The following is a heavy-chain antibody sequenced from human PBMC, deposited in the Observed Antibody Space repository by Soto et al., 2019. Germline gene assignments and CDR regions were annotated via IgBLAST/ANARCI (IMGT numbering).Heavy chain of an antibody. V-gene: IGHV1-69*13. D-gene: IGHD5-18*01. CDR3: ARGQVDTAMDFDY. CDR2: IIPIFGTA. J-gene: IGHJ4*02. CDR1: GGTFSSYA. Sequence: ASVKVSCKASGGTFSSYAISWVRQAPGQRLEWMGGIIPIFGTANYAQKFQGRVTITADESTSTAYMELSSLRSEDTAVYYCARGQVDTAMDFDYWGQGTLVTVSS.